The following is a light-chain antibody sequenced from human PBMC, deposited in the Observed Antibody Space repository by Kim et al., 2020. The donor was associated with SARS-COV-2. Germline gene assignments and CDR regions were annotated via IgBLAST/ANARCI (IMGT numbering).Light chain of an antibody. CDR3: QVWDSGSDQWV. Sequence: SYELTQPPSVSEAPGKTATITCGGDDIGTKSVHWYQQKPGQAPVLVIYYDTDRPSGIPERFSASNSGNTANLTVSRVEAGDEADYYCQVWDSGSDQWVFGGGTKLTVL. J-gene: IGLJ3*02. CDR2: YDT. V-gene: IGLV3-21*04. CDR1: DIGTKS.